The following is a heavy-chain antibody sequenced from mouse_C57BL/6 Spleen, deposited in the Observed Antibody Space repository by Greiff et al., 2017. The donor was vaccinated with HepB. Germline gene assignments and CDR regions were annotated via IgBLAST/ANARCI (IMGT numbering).Heavy chain of an antibody. Sequence: EVKLVESGGGLVKPGGSLKLSCAASGFTFSSYAMSWVRQTPEKRLEWVATISDGGSYTYYPDNVKGRFTISRDNAKNNLYLQMSHLKSEDTAMYYCARDEDYDGDYCDYWGQGTTLTVSS. CDR2: ISDGGSYT. CDR3: ARDEDYDGDYCDY. CDR1: GFTFSSYA. D-gene: IGHD2-4*01. V-gene: IGHV5-4*01. J-gene: IGHJ2*01.